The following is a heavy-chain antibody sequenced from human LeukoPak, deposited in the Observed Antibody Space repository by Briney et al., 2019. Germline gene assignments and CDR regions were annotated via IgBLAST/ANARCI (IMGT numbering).Heavy chain of an antibody. V-gene: IGHV3-74*01. D-gene: IGHD4-23*01. CDR2: IASDGSST. Sequence: GGSLRLSCAASGFTFSSYWMNWVRQAPGKGLVWVSRIASDGSSTTYADSVRGRFSISRDNAKNTLYLQMNSLRVEDTAVYYCARGRPHGNDYWGQGTLVTVSS. CDR1: GFTFSSYW. CDR3: ARGRPHGNDY. J-gene: IGHJ4*02.